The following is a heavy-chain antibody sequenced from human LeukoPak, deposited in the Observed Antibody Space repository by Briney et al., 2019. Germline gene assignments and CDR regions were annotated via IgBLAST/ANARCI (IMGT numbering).Heavy chain of an antibody. D-gene: IGHD3-22*01. CDR2: IIPIFGTA. Sequence: ASVKVSCKASGGTFSSYSINWVRQAPGQGLEWMGGIIPIFGTANYAQKFQGRVTITADESTSTAYMELSSLRSEDTAVYYCARGRYYDSSVLDYWGQGTLVTVSS. V-gene: IGHV1-69*13. J-gene: IGHJ4*02. CDR3: ARGRYYDSSVLDY. CDR1: GGTFSSYS.